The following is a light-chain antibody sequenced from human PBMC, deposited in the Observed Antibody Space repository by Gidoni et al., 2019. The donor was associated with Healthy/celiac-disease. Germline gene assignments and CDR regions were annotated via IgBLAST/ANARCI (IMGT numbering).Light chain of an antibody. J-gene: IGKJ2*01. CDR3: QQYNNWPPVYT. CDR2: GAS. CDR1: QSVSSN. Sequence: EIVMTQSPATLSVSPGERATLYYRASQSVSSNLAWYQQKPGQAPRLLIYGASTRATGIPARFSGSGSGTEFTLTISSLQSEDFAVYYCQQYNNWPPVYTFGQGTKLEIK. V-gene: IGKV3-15*01.